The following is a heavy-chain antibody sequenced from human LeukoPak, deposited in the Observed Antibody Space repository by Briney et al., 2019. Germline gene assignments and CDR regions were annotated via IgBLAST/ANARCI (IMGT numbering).Heavy chain of an antibody. J-gene: IGHJ4*02. D-gene: IGHD6-13*01. Sequence: GGSLRLSCAVSGFTFSSYSMNWVRQAPGKGLEWVSSINTNSNYIYYADSLKGRFTISRDNAKNSLYLQMDSLRAEDTAVYYCARDSHSSTWYSEFDYWGQGTLVTVSS. CDR1: GFTFSSYS. V-gene: IGHV3-21*01. CDR2: INTNSNYI. CDR3: ARDSHSSTWYSEFDY.